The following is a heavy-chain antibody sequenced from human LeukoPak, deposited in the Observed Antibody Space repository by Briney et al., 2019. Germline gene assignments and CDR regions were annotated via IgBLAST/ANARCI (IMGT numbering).Heavy chain of an antibody. CDR1: GGSISSSSYS. V-gene: IGHV4-39*01. CDR3: ARQVGATEHDY. Sequence: SETLSLTCTVSGGSISSSSYSWGWIRQPPGKGLEWIGSTYYSGSTYYNPSLKSRVTISVDTSKNQFSLKLRSVTAADPAVYYCARQVGATEHDYWGQGTLVTVSS. J-gene: IGHJ4*02. D-gene: IGHD1-26*01. CDR2: TYYSGST.